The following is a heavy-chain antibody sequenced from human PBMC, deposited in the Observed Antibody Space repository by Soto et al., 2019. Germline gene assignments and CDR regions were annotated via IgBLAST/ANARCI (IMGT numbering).Heavy chain of an antibody. CDR2: IIPIFGTA. D-gene: IGHD1-26*01. CDR1: GGTFSSYA. Sequence: SVKVSCKASGGTFSSYAIGWVRQAPGQGLEWMGGIIPIFGTANYAQKFQGRVTITADESTSTAYMELSSLRSEDTAVYYCARVGIVGATSGYYYGMDVWGQGTTVTVSS. V-gene: IGHV1-69*13. CDR3: ARVGIVGATSGYYYGMDV. J-gene: IGHJ6*02.